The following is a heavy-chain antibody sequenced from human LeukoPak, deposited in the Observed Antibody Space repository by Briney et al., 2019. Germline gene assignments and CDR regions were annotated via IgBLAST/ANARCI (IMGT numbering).Heavy chain of an antibody. CDR2: IYYSGST. Sequence: PSETLSLTCTVSGGSISSYYWSWIRQPPGKGLEWIGYIYYSGSTNYNPSLKSRVTISVDTSKNQFSLKLSSVTAADTAVYYCARDSPGNWNDGYFDYWGQGTLVTVSS. CDR1: GGSISSYY. J-gene: IGHJ4*02. V-gene: IGHV4-59*12. D-gene: IGHD1-1*01. CDR3: ARDSPGNWNDGYFDY.